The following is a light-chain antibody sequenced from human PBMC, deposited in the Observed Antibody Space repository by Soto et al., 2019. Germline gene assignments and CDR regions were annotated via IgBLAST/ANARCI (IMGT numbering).Light chain of an antibody. Sequence: IQFTHSPSSLSSSVLDIFTITCLASQGISSYLGWYQQKPGKAPNLLIYAASTLQSGVPSRFSGGGSGTDFTLTISSLQPEDFATYYCQQVYVYPSTFGGGTKVDIK. CDR1: QGISSY. V-gene: IGKV1-9*01. CDR2: AAS. CDR3: QQVYVYPST. J-gene: IGKJ4*01.